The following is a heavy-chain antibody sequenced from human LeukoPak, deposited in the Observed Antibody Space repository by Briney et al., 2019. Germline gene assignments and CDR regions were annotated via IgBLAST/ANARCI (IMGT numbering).Heavy chain of an antibody. CDR1: GFIFSRYA. CDR2: ITDSGGTT. CDR3: AKGYSSGWDLAFDI. V-gene: IGHV3-23*01. J-gene: IGHJ3*02. Sequence: PGGSLRLSCAASGFIFSRYAMNWVRQAPGKGLEWVSVITDSGGTTYYADSVKGRFTISRDNSKNTLHLEMNSLRAEDTAVYYCAKGYSSGWDLAFDIWGQGTMVTVSS. D-gene: IGHD6-19*01.